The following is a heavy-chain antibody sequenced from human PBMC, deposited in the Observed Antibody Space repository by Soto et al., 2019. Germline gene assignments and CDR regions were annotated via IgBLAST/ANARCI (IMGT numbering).Heavy chain of an antibody. Sequence: PSETLSLTCTVSDPSIRSYYGHWLRPHPGKGLEWIGYVYTSDYTRYSSSLKSRVTMTRDTSTSTVYMELSNLRSDDTAVYYCARAPDIVVVAALENYYYGMDVWGQGTTVTVSS. V-gene: IGHV4-4*08. D-gene: IGHD2-21*02. J-gene: IGHJ6*02. CDR3: ARAPDIVVVAALENYYYGMDV. CDR1: DPSIRSYY. CDR2: VYTSDYT.